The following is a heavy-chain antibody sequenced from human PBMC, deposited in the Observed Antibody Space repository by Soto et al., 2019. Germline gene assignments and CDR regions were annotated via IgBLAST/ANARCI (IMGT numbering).Heavy chain of an antibody. J-gene: IGHJ6*03. CDR1: GFTFSSYS. CDR3: ARANYLDV. Sequence: PGGSLRLSCAASGFTFSSYSMNWVRQAPGKGLEWVSYITSSSSTIYYTDSVKGRFTISRDNAKNSLYLQMKSLRAEDTAVYYCARANYLDVWGKGTTVTVYS. V-gene: IGHV3-48*01. CDR2: ITSSSSTI.